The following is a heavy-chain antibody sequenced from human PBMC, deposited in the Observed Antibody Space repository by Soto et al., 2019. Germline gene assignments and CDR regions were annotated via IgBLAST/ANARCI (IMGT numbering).Heavy chain of an antibody. CDR2: ISGGGATT. J-gene: IGHJ4*02. V-gene: IGHV3-23*01. CDR3: AKGRGGSGSLTPRVDF. Sequence: EVQLLDSGGGLVQPGGSLRLSCAASGFTFNNYAMTWVRQAPGKGLEWVSAISGGGATTSYADSVKGRVTVSRDGSKNTLYLQMSSLRAEDTALYYCAKGRGGSGSLTPRVDFWGQGTLVTVSS. CDR1: GFTFNNYA. D-gene: IGHD3-10*01.